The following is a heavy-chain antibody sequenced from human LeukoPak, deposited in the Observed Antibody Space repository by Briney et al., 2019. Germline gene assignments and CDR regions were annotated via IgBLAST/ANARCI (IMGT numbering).Heavy chain of an antibody. CDR2: ISGSGGST. CDR3: AKDRIARGGWYDPAPEYFQH. D-gene: IGHD6-19*01. Sequence: PGGSLRLSCATSGFAFSSYAMSWVRQAPGKGLEWVSAISGSGGSTYYADSVKGRFTISRDNSKNTLYLQMNSLRAEDTAVFYCAKDRIARGGWYDPAPEYFQHWGQGTLVTVSS. V-gene: IGHV3-23*01. CDR1: GFAFSSYA. J-gene: IGHJ1*01.